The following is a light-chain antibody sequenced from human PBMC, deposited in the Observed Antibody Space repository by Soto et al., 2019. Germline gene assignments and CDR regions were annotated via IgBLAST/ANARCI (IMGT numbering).Light chain of an antibody. CDR1: QSVSSN. V-gene: IGKV3-15*01. CDR3: QQYNNWGT. CDR2: GAS. J-gene: IGKJ4*01. Sequence: EIVMTQSPATLSVSPGERATLSCRASQSVSSNLAWYQQKPGQAPRLLIYGASTRATGIPARFSGSGSGTEFTLTISSLQSEDFAGYYCQQYNNWGTFGGGTKVEIK.